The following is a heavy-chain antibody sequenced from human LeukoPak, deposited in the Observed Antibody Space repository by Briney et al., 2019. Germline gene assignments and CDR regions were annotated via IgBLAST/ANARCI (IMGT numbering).Heavy chain of an antibody. V-gene: IGHV3-48*02. CDR2: IGGSPCIT. J-gene: IGHJ4*02. CDR3: AKETYLDFSTFYFDS. D-gene: IGHD3-3*01. Sequence: VGSLRLSCVASGYSFNNYLMNWVRQAPGKGLEWIAYIGGSPCITYYADSVKGRFTISRDNARNSVYLQMSSLRDEDRAVYYCAKETYLDFSTFYFDSWGQGSLVTVSS. CDR1: GYSFNNYL.